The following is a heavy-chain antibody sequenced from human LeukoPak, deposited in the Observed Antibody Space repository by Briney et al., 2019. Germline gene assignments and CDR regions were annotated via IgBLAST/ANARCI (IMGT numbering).Heavy chain of an antibody. CDR1: GGSVSSGSYY. V-gene: IGHV4-61*01. Sequence: SETLSLTCTVSGGSVSSGSYYWSWIRQPPGKGLEWIGYIYYSGSTNYNPSLKSRVTISVDTSKNQFSLKLSSVTAADTAVYYCARTGLAAAGTGGDYCGQGTLVTVSS. D-gene: IGHD6-13*01. CDR3: ARTGLAAAGTGGDY. CDR2: IYYSGST. J-gene: IGHJ4*02.